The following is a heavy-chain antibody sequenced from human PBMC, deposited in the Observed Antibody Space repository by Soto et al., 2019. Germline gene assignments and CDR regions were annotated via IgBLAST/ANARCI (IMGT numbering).Heavy chain of an antibody. V-gene: IGHV3-23*01. CDR3: AKDPAAIPRGAFDI. J-gene: IGHJ3*02. D-gene: IGHD2-2*01. CDR2: ISGSGGST. CDR1: GFTFSSYA. Sequence: EVQLLESGGGLVKPGGSLRLSCAASGFTFSSYAMSWVRQAPGKGLEWVSAISGSGGSTDYAESVKGRFTISRDNSKNPVYLQMNSLRAEATAVSYCAKDPAAIPRGAFDIWGQGTLVTVSS.